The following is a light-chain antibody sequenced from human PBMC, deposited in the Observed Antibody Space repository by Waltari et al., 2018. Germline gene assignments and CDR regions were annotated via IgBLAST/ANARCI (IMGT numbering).Light chain of an antibody. CDR2: GHN. CDR1: SSNIGAGYD. CDR3: QSFDNNLSDSRV. J-gene: IGLJ1*01. V-gene: IGLV1-40*01. Sequence: QSVLTQPPSVSGAPGQRVTISCTGSSSNIGAGYDVHWYQHVPGTAPKLLISGHNNRPSGVPDRFSGSKSGTSASLAITGLQAEDEADDYCQSFDNNLSDSRVFGTGTKVTVL.